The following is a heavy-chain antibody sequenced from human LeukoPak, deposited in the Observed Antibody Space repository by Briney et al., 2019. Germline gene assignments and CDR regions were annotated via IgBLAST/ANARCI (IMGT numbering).Heavy chain of an antibody. V-gene: IGHV3-23*01. CDR1: GFTFSSYA. CDR3: AKDRGRTMIVVVTPLDAFDI. D-gene: IGHD3-22*01. CDR2: ISGSGGST. J-gene: IGHJ3*02. Sequence: PGGSLRLSCAASGFTFSSYAMSWVRQAPGKGLEWVSAISGSGGSTYYADSVKGRFTISRDNSKNTLYLQMSSLRAEDTAVYYCAKDRGRTMIVVVTPLDAFDIWGQGTMVTVSS.